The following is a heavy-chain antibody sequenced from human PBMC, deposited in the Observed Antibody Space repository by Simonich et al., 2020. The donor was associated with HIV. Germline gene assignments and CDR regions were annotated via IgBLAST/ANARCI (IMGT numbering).Heavy chain of an antibody. CDR3: TKGSSSEY. D-gene: IGHD2-2*01. CDR1: GSTFGNYA. J-gene: IGHJ4*02. CDR2: IRTKPDGGTT. V-gene: IGHV3-49*04. Sequence: ELHLVGSGGGLLQPGRSRRLSFTASGSTFGNYAMSWVRQAPGKRLDWVGFIRTKPDGGTTEYAASVKGRFVISRDDSKSISYLQMNSLKTEDTAVYYCTKGSSSEYWGQGTLVTVSS.